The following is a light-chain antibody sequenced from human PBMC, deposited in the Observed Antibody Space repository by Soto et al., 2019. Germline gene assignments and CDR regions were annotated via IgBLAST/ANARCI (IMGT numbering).Light chain of an antibody. CDR1: RSNIGSNT. V-gene: IGLV1-44*01. CDR2: SNN. J-gene: IGLJ2*01. CDR3: ATWDDSRNGHVV. Sequence: QSVLTQPPSESGTPGQRVTISCSGSRSNIGSNTVNWYQQLPGTAPKFLIYSNNQRPSGVPKRFSGSKSGTSAALAISGLQSEDEADDYGATWDDSRNGHVVVGGGTKLTVL.